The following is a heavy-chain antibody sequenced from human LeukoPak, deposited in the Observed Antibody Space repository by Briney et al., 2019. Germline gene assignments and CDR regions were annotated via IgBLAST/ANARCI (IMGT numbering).Heavy chain of an antibody. D-gene: IGHD4-17*01. CDR3: ARQMTAGTPWGMDA. J-gene: IGHJ6*03. CDR2: IYYSGST. Sequence: LETLSLTSTVSLVSLSSLYWSSIRQPPGKGLEWIGYIYYSGSTNYNPSLNSRVTISVDTSKNQSSLKLSSVTAADTAVYYCARQMTAGTPWGMDAWGKGTTVTVSS. CDR1: LVSLSSLY. V-gene: IGHV4-59*11.